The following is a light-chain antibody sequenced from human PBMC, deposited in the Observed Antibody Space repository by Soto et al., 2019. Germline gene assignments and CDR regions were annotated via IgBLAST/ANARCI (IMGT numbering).Light chain of an antibody. V-gene: IGKV1-39*01. CDR3: QQSYSTPV. J-gene: IGKJ2*01. Sequence: DIQMTQSPSSLSASVGDRVTITCRASQSISSYLNWYQQKPGKAPKLLIYAASSLQSGVPSRFSGSGYGTDFTLTIRSLQPEDFATYYCQQSYSTPVFGQGTKLEIK. CDR1: QSISSY. CDR2: AAS.